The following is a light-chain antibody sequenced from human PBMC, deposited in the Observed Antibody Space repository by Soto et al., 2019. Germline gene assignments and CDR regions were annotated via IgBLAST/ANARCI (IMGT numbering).Light chain of an antibody. CDR3: QHYTSYPMYT. Sequence: DIQMTQSPSTLSASVGDRVTITCRASQSIVTWLAWYQQKPGKAPKLLIYKASSLESWVPSRFSGSGSGTEFTLTISSLQPDYFATYYCQHYTSYPMYTFGQGTKLEIK. J-gene: IGKJ2*01. CDR1: QSIVTW. CDR2: KAS. V-gene: IGKV1-5*03.